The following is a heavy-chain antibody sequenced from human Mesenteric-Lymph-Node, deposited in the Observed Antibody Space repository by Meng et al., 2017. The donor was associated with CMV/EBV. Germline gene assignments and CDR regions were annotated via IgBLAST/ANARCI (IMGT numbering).Heavy chain of an antibody. CDR1: GGSIRSSSYY. J-gene: IGHJ4*02. CDR2: IYYPGST. Sequence: SETLSLTCTVSGGSIRSSSYYWGWIRQPPGKGLEWIGSIYYPGSTYSNPSLKSRVTISVDTSKNQFSLKLSSVTAADTAVYYCARYSPPLYYYDSSGSQGVDYWGQGTLVTVSS. V-gene: IGHV4-39*07. D-gene: IGHD3-22*01. CDR3: ARYSPPLYYYDSSGSQGVDY.